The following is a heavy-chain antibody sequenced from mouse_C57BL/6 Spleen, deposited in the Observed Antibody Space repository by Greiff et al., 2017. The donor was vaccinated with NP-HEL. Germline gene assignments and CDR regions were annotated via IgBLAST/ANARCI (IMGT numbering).Heavy chain of an antibody. CDR1: GYTFTTYP. Sequence: QVQLQQSGAELVKPGASVKMSCKASGYTFTTYPIEWMKQNHGKSLEWIGNFHPYNDATKYNEKFKGKATLTLEKSSSTVYLELSRLTSDDSAVYYCARGGVYGNYHFDVWGTGTTVTVSS. J-gene: IGHJ1*03. V-gene: IGHV1-47*01. D-gene: IGHD2-10*02. CDR3: ARGGVYGNYHFDV. CDR2: FHPYNDAT.